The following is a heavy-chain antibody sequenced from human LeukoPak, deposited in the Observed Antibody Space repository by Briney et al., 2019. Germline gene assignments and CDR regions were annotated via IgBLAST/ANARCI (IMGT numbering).Heavy chain of an antibody. D-gene: IGHD3-3*01. V-gene: IGHV4-39*01. CDR2: IYYSGNT. Sequence: PSETLSLTCTVSGGSISSNNYYWGWIRQPPGKGLEWIGSIYYSGNTYYNPSLKSRVTISVDTSKNQFSLKLSSVTAADTALYYCASRFLEWLLDYWGQGTLVTVSS. CDR3: ASRFLEWLLDY. J-gene: IGHJ4*02. CDR1: GGSISSNNYY.